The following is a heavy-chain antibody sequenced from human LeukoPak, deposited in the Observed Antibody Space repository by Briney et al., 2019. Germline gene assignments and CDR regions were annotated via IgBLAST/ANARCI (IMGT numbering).Heavy chain of an antibody. Sequence: GESLKISCKGSGYSFTSYWIGWVRQMPGKGLEWMGIIYPGDSDTRYSPSFQGQVTISADKSISTAYLQWSSLKASDTAMYYCARLFAPCAYCGGDCFDYWGQGTLVTVSS. CDR3: ARLFAPCAYCGGDCFDY. CDR2: IYPGDSDT. V-gene: IGHV5-51*01. CDR1: GYSFTSYW. D-gene: IGHD2-21*01. J-gene: IGHJ4*02.